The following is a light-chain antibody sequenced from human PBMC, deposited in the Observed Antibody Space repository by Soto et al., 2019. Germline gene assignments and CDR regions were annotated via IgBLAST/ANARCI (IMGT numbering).Light chain of an antibody. CDR2: WAS. CDR3: QQYYSSWT. Sequence: DIVMTQSPDSLAVSLGERATINCKSSQNNKNYLAWYQQKAGQPPKLIIDWASTRASGVPDRFSGSGSGTDFTLIISSLQAEDVAVYYCQQYYSSWTFGQGTKVEIK. CDR1: QNNKNY. V-gene: IGKV4-1*01. J-gene: IGKJ1*01.